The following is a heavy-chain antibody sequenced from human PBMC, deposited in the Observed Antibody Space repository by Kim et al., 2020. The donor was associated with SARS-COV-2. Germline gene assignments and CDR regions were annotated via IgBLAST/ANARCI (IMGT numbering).Heavy chain of an antibody. D-gene: IGHD6-13*01. CDR3: ARYSSSWSGDY. Sequence: SCHPPLKSRVTISVDTSKNQFSLKLGSGTAADTAVYYCARYSSSWSGDYWGQGTLVTVSS. V-gene: IGHV4-39*07. J-gene: IGHJ4*02.